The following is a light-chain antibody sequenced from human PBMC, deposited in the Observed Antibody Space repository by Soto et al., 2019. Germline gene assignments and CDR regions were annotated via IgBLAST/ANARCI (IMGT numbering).Light chain of an antibody. CDR3: SSYTSSSTVV. CDR2: DVS. CDR1: SSDVGGYNY. V-gene: IGLV2-14*01. Sequence: QSALTQPASVSGSAGQSITNSCTGTSSDVGGYNYVSWYQQHPGKAPKLMIYDVSNRPSGVSNRFSGSKSGNTASLTISGLQAEDEADYYCSSYTSSSTVVFAGGTKVTVL. J-gene: IGLJ2*01.